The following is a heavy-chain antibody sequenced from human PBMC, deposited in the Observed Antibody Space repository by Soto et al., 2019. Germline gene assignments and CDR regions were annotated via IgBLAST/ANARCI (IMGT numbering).Heavy chain of an antibody. V-gene: IGHV4-34*01. J-gene: IGHJ5*02. Sequence: SVTLSLTGAVYGMSFSGYYWSWIRQPPGKGLERIGDINHSGSTNYNPSLKSRVTISVDTSKNQFSLNLSSVTAADTAVYSCARAGVRFWSSCPCGPWGQGTLGTVSS. CDR1: GMSFSGYY. CDR3: ARAGVRFWSSCPCGP. CDR2: INHSGST. D-gene: IGHD3-3*01.